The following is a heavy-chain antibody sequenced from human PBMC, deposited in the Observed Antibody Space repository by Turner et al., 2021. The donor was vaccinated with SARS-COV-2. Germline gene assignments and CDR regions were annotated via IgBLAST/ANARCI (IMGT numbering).Heavy chain of an antibody. J-gene: IGHJ4*02. D-gene: IGHD6-19*01. Sequence: QVQLVESGGVVVQPGRSLRLPFSASGFTFSSYGMHWVRQAPGKGLEWVAFIWYDGSNKYYADSVKGRFTISRDNSKNTLYLQMNSLRAEDTAVYYCARPIPSYSSGWYGCYFDYWGQGTLVTVSS. CDR1: GFTFSSYG. CDR2: IWYDGSNK. CDR3: ARPIPSYSSGWYGCYFDY. V-gene: IGHV3-33*01.